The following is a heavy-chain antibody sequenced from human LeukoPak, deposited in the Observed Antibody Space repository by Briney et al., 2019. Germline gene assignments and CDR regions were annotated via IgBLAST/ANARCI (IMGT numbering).Heavy chain of an antibody. V-gene: IGHV4-31*03. CDR2: IYYSGST. D-gene: IGHD6-6*01. CDR3: ARHIGRGYSSSGPGSDYFDY. Sequence: PSETLSLTCTVSGGSISSGGYYWSWIRQHPGKGLEWSGYIYYSGSTYYNPSLKSRVTISVDTSKNQFSLKLSSVTAADTAVYYCARHIGRGYSSSGPGSDYFDYWGQGTLVTVSS. J-gene: IGHJ4*02. CDR1: GGSISSGGYY.